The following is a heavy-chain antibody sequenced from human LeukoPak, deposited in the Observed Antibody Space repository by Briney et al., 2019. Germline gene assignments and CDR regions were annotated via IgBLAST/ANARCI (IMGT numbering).Heavy chain of an antibody. D-gene: IGHD1-26*01. V-gene: IGHV1-58*01. CDR3: AAAARREPTDY. Sequence: ASVKVSCKASGFTFTSSAVQWVRQARGQRLEWIGWIVVGSGNANYAQKFQERVTITRDMSTSTAYMELSSLRSEDTAVYYCAAAARREPTDYWGQGTLVTVSS. J-gene: IGHJ4*02. CDR2: IVVGSGNA. CDR1: GFTFTSSA.